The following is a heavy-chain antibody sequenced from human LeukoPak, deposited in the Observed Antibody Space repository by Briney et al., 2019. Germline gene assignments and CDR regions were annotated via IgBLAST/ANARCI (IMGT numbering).Heavy chain of an antibody. Sequence: ASVKVSCKASGYTFTGYYMHWVRQAPGQGLEWMGWINSNSGGTNYAQKFQGRVTMTRDTSISTAYMELSRLRSDDTAVYYCARSPHILTGENFDHWGQGTLVTVSS. V-gene: IGHV1-2*02. CDR2: INSNSGGT. CDR1: GYTFTGYY. CDR3: ARSPHILTGENFDH. D-gene: IGHD3-9*01. J-gene: IGHJ4*02.